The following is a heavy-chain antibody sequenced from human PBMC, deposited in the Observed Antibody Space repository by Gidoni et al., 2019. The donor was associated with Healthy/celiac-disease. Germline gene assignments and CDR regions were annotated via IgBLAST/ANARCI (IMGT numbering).Heavy chain of an antibody. CDR3: ARARDIVLVVYAPGYFDY. V-gene: IGHV4-59*01. J-gene: IGHJ4*02. CDR2: IYYSGST. Sequence: QVQLQESGPGLVKPSETLSLTCTVSGGSISSYYWSWIRQPPGKGLEWIGYIYYSGSTNYNPSLKSRVTISVDTSKNQFSLKLSSVTAADTAVYYCARARDIVLVVYAPGYFDYWGQGTLVTVSS. D-gene: IGHD2-8*02. CDR1: GGSISSYY.